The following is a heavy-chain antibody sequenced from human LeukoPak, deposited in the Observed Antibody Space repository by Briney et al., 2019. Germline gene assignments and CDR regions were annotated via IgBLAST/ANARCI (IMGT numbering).Heavy chain of an antibody. V-gene: IGHV3-13*01. Sequence: GGSLRLSCAASGFTFSSYDMHWVRQPTGKGLEWVSAIDTAGDTYYPDSMKGRFTISRDNSKNTLYLQMNSLRAEDTAVYYCARGNSLADYWGQGTLVTVSS. CDR3: ARGNSLADY. J-gene: IGHJ4*02. D-gene: IGHD4-23*01. CDR1: GFTFSSYD. CDR2: IDTAGDT.